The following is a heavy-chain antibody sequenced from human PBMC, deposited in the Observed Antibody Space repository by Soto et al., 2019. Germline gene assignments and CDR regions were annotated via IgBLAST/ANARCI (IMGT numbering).Heavy chain of an antibody. Sequence: GGSLRLSCAASGFTFSSYSMNWVRQAPGKGLEWVSSISSSSSYIYYADSVKGRFTISRDNAKNSLYLQMNSLRAEDTAVFYCARDLGDYGESYYYMDVWGKGPTVTVSS. V-gene: IGHV3-21*01. CDR2: ISSSSSYI. CDR1: GFTFSSYS. CDR3: ARDLGDYGESYYYMDV. J-gene: IGHJ6*03. D-gene: IGHD4-17*01.